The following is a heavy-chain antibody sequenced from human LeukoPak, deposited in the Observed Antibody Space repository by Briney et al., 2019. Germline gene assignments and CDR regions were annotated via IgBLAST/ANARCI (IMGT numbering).Heavy chain of an antibody. D-gene: IGHD3-10*01. CDR1: GDSISSSSHY. Sequence: PSETLSLTCVVSGDSISSSSHYWGWVRQPPGKGPEWIGNIYYTGHTFYNPSLKSPVTMSLDTSKNHFSLKLSSVTAADTAVYYCARLTNFYGSGWVFDPWGQGTLVTVSS. J-gene: IGHJ5*02. V-gene: IGHV4-39*07. CDR2: IYYTGHT. CDR3: ARLTNFYGSGWVFDP.